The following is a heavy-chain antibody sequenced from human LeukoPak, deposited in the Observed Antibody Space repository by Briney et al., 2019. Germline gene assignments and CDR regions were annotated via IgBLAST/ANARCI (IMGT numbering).Heavy chain of an antibody. V-gene: IGHV3-66*01. CDR1: GFTVSTNY. D-gene: IGHD3-10*01. CDR3: ARDGEHVLAHDY. J-gene: IGHJ4*02. CDR2: IHRDGST. Sequence: PGGSLRLSCAVSGFTVSTNYMSWVRQAPGKGLEWVSIIHRDGSTYYADSVKGRFTISRDNSKNTLYIQMNSLRAEGTGVYYCARDGEHVLAHDYWGQGTLVTVSS.